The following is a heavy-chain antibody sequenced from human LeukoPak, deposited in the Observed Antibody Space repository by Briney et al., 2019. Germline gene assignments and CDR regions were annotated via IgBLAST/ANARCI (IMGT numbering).Heavy chain of an antibody. CDR1: GGSISSYY. CDR3: ARTLSGEFDY. J-gene: IGHJ4*02. D-gene: IGHD1-26*01. V-gene: IGHV4-59*08. Sequence: PSETQSLTCTVSGGSISSYYWSWIRQPPGKGLEWIGYIYYSGSTNYNPSLKSRVTISVDTSKNQFSLKLSSVTAADTAVYYCARTLSGEFDYWGQGTLVTVSS. CDR2: IYYSGST.